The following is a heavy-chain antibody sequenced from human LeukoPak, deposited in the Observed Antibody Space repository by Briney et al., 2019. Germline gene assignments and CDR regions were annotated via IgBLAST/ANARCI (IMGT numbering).Heavy chain of an antibody. V-gene: IGHV3-23*01. CDR3: ARDLIHCSGGSCYYNDY. CDR2: ISGSGGST. CDR1: GFTFSSYA. Sequence: GGSLRLSCAASGFTFSSYAMSWIRQAPGKGLEWVSAISGSGGSTYYADSVKGRFTISRDNAKNSLYLQMNSLRAEDTAVYYCARDLIHCSGGSCYYNDYWGQGTLVTVSS. J-gene: IGHJ4*02. D-gene: IGHD2-15*01.